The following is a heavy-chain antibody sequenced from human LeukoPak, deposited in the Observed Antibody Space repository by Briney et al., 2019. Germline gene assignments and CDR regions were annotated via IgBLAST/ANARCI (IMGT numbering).Heavy chain of an antibody. Sequence: GGSLRLSCAASGFTFSSYAMTWVRQAPGKGLEWVSGVGGSGDTTYYADSVKGRFTISRDNSKNTLFLQMNSLRAEDTAVYYCAKGLIVVVPAAGIDYWGQGTLVTVSS. D-gene: IGHD2-2*01. V-gene: IGHV3-23*01. CDR3: AKGLIVVVPAAGIDY. J-gene: IGHJ4*02. CDR2: VGGSGDTT. CDR1: GFTFSSYA.